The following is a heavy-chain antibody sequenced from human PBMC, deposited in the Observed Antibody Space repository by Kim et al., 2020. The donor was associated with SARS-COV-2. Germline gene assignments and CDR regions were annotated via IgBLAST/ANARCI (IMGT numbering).Heavy chain of an antibody. CDR2: ST. CDR3: VRGYAGGPFDL. V-gene: IGHV3-20*01. D-gene: IGHD3-16*01. Sequence: STGDADFVKGRFTISRDNAKNSLFLQMNSPRAEDTALYHCVRGYAGGPFDLWGQGTLVTVSS. J-gene: IGHJ4*02.